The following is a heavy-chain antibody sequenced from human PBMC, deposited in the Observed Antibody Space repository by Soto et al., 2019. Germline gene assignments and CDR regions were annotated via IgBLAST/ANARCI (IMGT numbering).Heavy chain of an antibody. CDR2: ISYDGSNK. CDR1: GFTFSSYG. D-gene: IGHD5-12*01. V-gene: IGHV3-30*18. J-gene: IGHJ4*02. Sequence: GGSLRLSCAASGFTFSSYGMHWVRQAPGKGLEWVAVISYDGSNKYYADSVKGRFTISRDNSKNTLYLQMNSLRAEDTAVYYCAKLACVEMATMPDYWGQGTLVTVSS. CDR3: AKLACVEMATMPDY.